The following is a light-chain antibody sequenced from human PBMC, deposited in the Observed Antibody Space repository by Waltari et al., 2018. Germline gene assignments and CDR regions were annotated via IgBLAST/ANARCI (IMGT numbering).Light chain of an antibody. CDR1: QSVSSSY. V-gene: IGKV3-20*01. Sequence: EIVLTQSPGTLSLSPGERATLSCRASQSVSSSYLDWYQQKPGQAPRLLIYGASRRATGIPDRFSGSGSGTDFTLTISRLEPEDFAVYYCQQYGSSSEYTFGQGTKLEIK. CDR2: GAS. J-gene: IGKJ2*01. CDR3: QQYGSSSEYT.